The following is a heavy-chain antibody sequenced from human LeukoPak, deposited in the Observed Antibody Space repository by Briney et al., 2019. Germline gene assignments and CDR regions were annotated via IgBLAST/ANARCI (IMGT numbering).Heavy chain of an antibody. CDR1: GGSISSHY. D-gene: IGHD5-18*01. Sequence: SETLSLTCTVSGGSISSHYWSWIRQPPGKGLEWIGYTYYSGSTKYNPSLKSRVTISVDTSKKQFSLKLSSVTAADTAVYYCARSGYSYGADALDIWGQGTMVTVSS. V-gene: IGHV4-59*11. CDR2: TYYSGST. CDR3: ARSGYSYGADALDI. J-gene: IGHJ3*02.